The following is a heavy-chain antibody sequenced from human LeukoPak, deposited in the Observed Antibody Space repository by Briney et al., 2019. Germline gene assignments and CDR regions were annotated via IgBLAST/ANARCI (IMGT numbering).Heavy chain of an antibody. V-gene: IGHV4-38-2*02. Sequence: SETLSLTCTASGYSISSGYYRGWIRQPPGKGLEWIGSIYHSGSTYYNPSLKSRFTISVDTSKNQFSLKLSSVTAADTAVYYCARVIVSSGGSCFDWGQGTLVTVSS. J-gene: IGHJ4*02. CDR1: GYSISSGYY. D-gene: IGHD2-15*01. CDR3: ARVIVSSGGSCFD. CDR2: IYHSGST.